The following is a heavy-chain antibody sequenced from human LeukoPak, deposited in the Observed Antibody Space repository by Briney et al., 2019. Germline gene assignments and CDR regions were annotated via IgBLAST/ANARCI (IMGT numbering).Heavy chain of an antibody. Sequence: ASVKVSCKASGYTFSSYYMHWVRQAPGQGLEWMGIINPSGGSTSYAQKFQGRVTMTRDMSTSTVYMELSSLRSEDTAVYYCAGGVTITPPGYWGQGTLVTVSS. J-gene: IGHJ4*02. D-gene: IGHD3-10*01. CDR3: AGGVTITPPGY. CDR1: GYTFSSYY. CDR2: INPSGGST. V-gene: IGHV1-46*01.